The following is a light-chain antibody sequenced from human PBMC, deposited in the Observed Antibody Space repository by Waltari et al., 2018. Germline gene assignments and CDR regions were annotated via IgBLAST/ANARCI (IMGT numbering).Light chain of an antibody. CDR3: QQYHTWPRT. J-gene: IGKJ2*01. CDR2: GAS. Sequence: EIMLTQSPGALSVSPGERATLSGRASRSVRSNLVWFQQKPGQAPRLLIYGASTRATDIPARFSGSGSETEFTLTISSMQSEDFAVYYCQQYHTWPRTFGQGTKLDIK. V-gene: IGKV3-15*01. CDR1: RSVRSN.